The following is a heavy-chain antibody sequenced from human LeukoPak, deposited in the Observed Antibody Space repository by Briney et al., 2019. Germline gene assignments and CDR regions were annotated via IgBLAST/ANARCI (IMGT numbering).Heavy chain of an antibody. D-gene: IGHD3-10*02. CDR1: GFTFSNYE. CDR2: ISTSGSTI. CDR3: AELGITMIGGV. Sequence: GGSLRLSCAASGFTFSNYEMNWVRQAPGKGLEWVSYISTSGSTIYYADSVKGRFTISRDNGKSSLYPQMNSLRAEDTAVYYCAELGITMIGGVWGKGTTVTISS. V-gene: IGHV3-48*03. J-gene: IGHJ6*04.